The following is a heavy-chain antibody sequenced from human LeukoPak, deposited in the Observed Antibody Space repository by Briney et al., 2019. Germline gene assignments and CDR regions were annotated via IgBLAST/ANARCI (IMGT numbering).Heavy chain of an antibody. Sequence: PSGTLSLTCAVSGGSISSSNWWSWVRQPPGKGLEWIGEIYHSGSTNYNPSLKSRVTISVDKSKDQFSLNLSSVIAADTAVYYCAREHYDFWSGSQRRGYFDYWGQGTLVTVSS. V-gene: IGHV4-4*02. CDR2: IYHSGST. D-gene: IGHD3-3*01. CDR1: GGSISSSNW. CDR3: AREHYDFWSGSQRRGYFDY. J-gene: IGHJ4*02.